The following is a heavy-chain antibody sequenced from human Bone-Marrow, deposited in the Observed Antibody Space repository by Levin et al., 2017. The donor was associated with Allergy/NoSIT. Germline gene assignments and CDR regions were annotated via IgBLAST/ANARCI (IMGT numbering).Heavy chain of an antibody. CDR3: ARAGRYDY. V-gene: IGHV4-39*07. CDR1: GDSIRSSNYY. D-gene: IGHD3-9*01. CDR2: IYYSGNT. Sequence: SQTLSLTCTVSGDSIRSSNYYWGWIRQPPGKGLEWIGSIYYSGNTYYNPSLKSRLTISVDTSKNQFSLKLRSVTAADTAVYYCARAGRYDYWGQGTLVTVSS. J-gene: IGHJ4*02.